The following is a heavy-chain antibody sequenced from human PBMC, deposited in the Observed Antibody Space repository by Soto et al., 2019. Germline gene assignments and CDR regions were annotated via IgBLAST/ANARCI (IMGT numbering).Heavy chain of an antibody. CDR2: MNPASGDT. V-gene: IGHV1-8*01. D-gene: IGHD1-26*01. CDR3: ASALRGTP. J-gene: IGHJ5*02. Sequence: QVQVEQSGAELKKPGASVKVSCKVSGYSFTTYDINWVRQAPGQGLEWMGWMNPASGDTGYEAKFQDRLTLSRDTSNNTAYMELRSLGSEDTAVYYSASALRGTPWGQGTRVTVST. CDR1: GYSFTTYD.